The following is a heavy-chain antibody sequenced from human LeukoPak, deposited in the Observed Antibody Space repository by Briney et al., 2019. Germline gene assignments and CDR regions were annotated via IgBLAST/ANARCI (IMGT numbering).Heavy chain of an antibody. Sequence: PGRSLRLSCTASGFTFGDYAMSWFRQAPGKGLEWVGFIRSKAYGWTTEYAASVKGRFTISRDDSKSIAYLQMNSLKTEDTAVYYCTRVRERTSSVGVRYFDYWGQGTLVTVSS. D-gene: IGHD3-16*01. J-gene: IGHJ4*02. CDR1: GFTFGDYA. V-gene: IGHV3-49*03. CDR2: IRSKAYGWTT. CDR3: TRVRERTSSVGVRYFDY.